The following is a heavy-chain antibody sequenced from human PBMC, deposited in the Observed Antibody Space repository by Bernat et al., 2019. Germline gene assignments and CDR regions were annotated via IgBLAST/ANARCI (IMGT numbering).Heavy chain of an antibody. CDR2: IYYSGST. V-gene: IGHV4-39*01. Sequence: QLQLQESGPGLVKPSETLSLTCTVSGGSISSSSYYWGWIRQPPGKGLEWIGSIYYSGSTYYNPSLKSRLTISVDTSKNQFSLKLSSVTAADTAVYYCARRGGYYGSGSYYERDYWGQGTLVTVSS. D-gene: IGHD3-10*01. CDR3: ARRGGYYGSGSYYERDY. CDR1: GGSISSSSYY. J-gene: IGHJ4*02.